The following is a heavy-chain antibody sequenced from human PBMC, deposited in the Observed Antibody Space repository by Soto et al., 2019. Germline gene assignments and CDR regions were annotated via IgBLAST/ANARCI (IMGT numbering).Heavy chain of an antibody. CDR1: GFSFRTSV. V-gene: IGHV3-30-3*01. CDR2: ISYAGVNK. CDR3: AREEFEDGRGHFDY. D-gene: IGHD3-22*01. J-gene: IGHJ4*02. Sequence: QVQLVVSGGGVVQPGGSLSLSCAASGFSFRTSVMHWVRQAPGNGLEWMAIISYAGVNKYYADSVKVRFTISRDISESTLYLQMNSLRTEDTAVYYCAREEFEDGRGHFDYWGQGTLVSVSS.